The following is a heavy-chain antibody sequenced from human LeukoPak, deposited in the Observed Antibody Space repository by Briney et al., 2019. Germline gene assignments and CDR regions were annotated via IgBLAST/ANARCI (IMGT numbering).Heavy chain of an antibody. V-gene: IGHV1-2*02. CDR1: GYTFTGYY. Sequence: GASVKVSCKASGYTFTGYYMHWVRQAPGQGREWMGWINPNSGGTNYAQKFQGRVTMPRDTSISTAYMELSRLRSDDTAVYYCARTKYSSSSVEDGMDVWGQGTTVTVSS. D-gene: IGHD6-13*01. CDR3: ARTKYSSSSVEDGMDV. CDR2: INPNSGGT. J-gene: IGHJ6*02.